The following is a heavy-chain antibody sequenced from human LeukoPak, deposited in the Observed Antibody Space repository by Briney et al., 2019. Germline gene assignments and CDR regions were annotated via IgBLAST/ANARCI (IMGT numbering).Heavy chain of an antibody. D-gene: IGHD3-22*01. Sequence: GGSLRLSCAASGFTIGSYNMNWVRQAPGKGLEWVSHMSSSTSTIYYADSVKGRFTISRDNPKNSLYLQMNSLRAENTAVYYCASESPGYYDSSGHFDYWGQGTLVTVSS. CDR2: MSSSTSTI. CDR1: GFTIGSYN. J-gene: IGHJ4*02. V-gene: IGHV3-48*04. CDR3: ASESPGYYDSSGHFDY.